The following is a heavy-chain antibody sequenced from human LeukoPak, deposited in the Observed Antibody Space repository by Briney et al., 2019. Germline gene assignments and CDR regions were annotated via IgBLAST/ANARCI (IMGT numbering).Heavy chain of an antibody. J-gene: IGHJ4*02. Sequence: PGGSLRLSCAASGFTVSSNCMSWVRQAPGKGLEWVSVIYSGGGTYYADSMKGRFTISRDNSKNTLYLQMNSLRAEDTAVYYCAREPLNYYFDYWGQGTLVTVSS. CDR3: AREPLNYYFDY. V-gene: IGHV3-53*01. CDR2: IYSGGGT. CDR1: GFTVSSNC.